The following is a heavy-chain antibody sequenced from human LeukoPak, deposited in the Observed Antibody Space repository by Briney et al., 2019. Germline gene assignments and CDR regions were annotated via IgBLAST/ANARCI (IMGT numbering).Heavy chain of an antibody. CDR3: ARDTPMGAH. CDR2: IKQDGSAQ. D-gene: IGHD5-24*01. CDR1: GFTFSNYW. V-gene: IGHV3-7*01. J-gene: IGHJ4*02. Sequence: GGSLRLSCAVSGFTFSNYWMSWVRQAPGKGLEWVTNIKQDGSAQNYVDSVKGRFTISRDNAKNSLYLQMNSLRVEDTAVYYRARDTPMGAHWGQGTLVTVSS.